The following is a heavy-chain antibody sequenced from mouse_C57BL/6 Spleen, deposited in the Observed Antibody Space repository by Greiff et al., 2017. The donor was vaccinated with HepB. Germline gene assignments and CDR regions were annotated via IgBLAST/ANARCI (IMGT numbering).Heavy chain of an antibody. CDR1: GYTFTSYW. V-gene: IGHV1-55*01. Sequence: QVQLQQPGAELVKPGASVKMSCKASGYTFTSYWITWVKQRPGQGLEWIGDIYPGSGSTNYNEKFKSKATLTVDTSSSTAYMQRSSLTSEDSAVYYCAREYDGYCDVWGTGTTVTVSS. CDR2: IYPGSGST. J-gene: IGHJ1*03. D-gene: IGHD2-14*01. CDR3: AREYDGYCDV.